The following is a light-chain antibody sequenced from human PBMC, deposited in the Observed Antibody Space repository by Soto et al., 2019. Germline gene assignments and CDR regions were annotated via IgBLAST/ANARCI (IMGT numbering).Light chain of an antibody. Sequence: QSVLTQPPSVSGAPGQRVTISCTGSSSNIGAGYDVHWYQQLPGTAPKLLIYGNSNRPSAVPDRFSGSKSGTSASPAITGLQAEDEAEYYCQSYDSSLSVWVFGGGTQLTVL. CDR2: GNS. CDR3: QSYDSSLSVWV. V-gene: IGLV1-40*01. J-gene: IGLJ3*02. CDR1: SSNIGAGYD.